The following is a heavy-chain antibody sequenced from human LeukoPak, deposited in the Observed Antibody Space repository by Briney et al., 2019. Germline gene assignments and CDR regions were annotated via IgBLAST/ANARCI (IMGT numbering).Heavy chain of an antibody. J-gene: IGHJ5*02. CDR2: INPSGGST. V-gene: IGHV1-46*01. CDR1: GXTFTXYD. CDR3: ARDLGVRSRDWFDP. Sequence: VXXSXKASGXTFTXYDXNWVRQATGQGXEWMGIINPSGGSTSYAQKFQGRVTMTRDTSTSTVYMELSSLRSEDTAVYYCARDLGVRSRDWFDPWGQGTLVTVSS. D-gene: IGHD2-8*01.